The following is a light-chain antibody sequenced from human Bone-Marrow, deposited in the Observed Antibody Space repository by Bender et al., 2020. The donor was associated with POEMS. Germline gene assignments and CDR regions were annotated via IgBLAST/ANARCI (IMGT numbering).Light chain of an antibody. Sequence: QSALTQPASVSGSPGQSITISCTGTSSDVGGYNYVSWYQQHPGKAPKLIVYDVSNRPSGVSNRFSGSKSGNTASLTISGLQTEDEADYYCWSYAGSNNLVFGGGTKLTVL. CDR2: DVS. CDR3: WSYAGSNNLV. J-gene: IGLJ2*01. V-gene: IGLV2-23*02. CDR1: SSDVGGYNY.